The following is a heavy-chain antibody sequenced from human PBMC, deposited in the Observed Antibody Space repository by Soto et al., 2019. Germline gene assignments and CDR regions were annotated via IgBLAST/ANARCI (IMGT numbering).Heavy chain of an antibody. V-gene: IGHV1-2*02. Sequence: QLHLVQSGAVVKKPGASVTVSCSASGYPVTASYMHWVRQAPGRGLEWMGGITPATGAAKYTQTFQGRVTMTRDTSTSTVFMELSGLTSEDTAVFYCARGGGVGVAGSAAFDMWGQGTLVTVSS. CDR3: ARGGGVGVAGSAAFDM. CDR2: ITPATGAA. CDR1: GYPVTASY. D-gene: IGHD3-3*01. J-gene: IGHJ3*02.